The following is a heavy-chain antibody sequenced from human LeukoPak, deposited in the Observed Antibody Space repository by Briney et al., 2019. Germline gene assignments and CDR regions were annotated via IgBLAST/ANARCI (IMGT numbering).Heavy chain of an antibody. Sequence: SETLSLTCAVYGGSFSGYYWSWIRQPPGKGLEWIGEINHSGSTNYNPSLKSRVTISVDTSKNQFSLKLSSVTAADTAVYYCARMRQWLVRGYFDYWGQGTLVTVSS. D-gene: IGHD6-19*01. CDR3: ARMRQWLVRGYFDY. CDR2: INHSGST. J-gene: IGHJ4*02. CDR1: GGSFSGYY. V-gene: IGHV4-34*01.